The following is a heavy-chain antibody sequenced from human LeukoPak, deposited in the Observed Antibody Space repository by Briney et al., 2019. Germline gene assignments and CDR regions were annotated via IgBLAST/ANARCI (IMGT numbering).Heavy chain of an antibody. V-gene: IGHV1-2*02. D-gene: IGHD5-18*01. CDR3: AKTPDTASYYYYYYMDV. J-gene: IGHJ6*03. CDR2: INPNSGGT. CDR1: GYTFTGYY. Sequence: ASVKVSCKASGYTFTGYYMHWVRQAPGQGLEWMGWINPNSGGTNYAQKFQGRVAMTRDTSISTAYMELSRLRSDDTAVYYCAKTPDTASYYYYYYMDVWGKGTTVTVSS.